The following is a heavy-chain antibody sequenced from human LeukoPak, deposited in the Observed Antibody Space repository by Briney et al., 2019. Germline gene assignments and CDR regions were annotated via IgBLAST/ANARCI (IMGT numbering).Heavy chain of an antibody. V-gene: IGHV3-66*01. CDR1: GFTVSSNY. CDR2: IYSGGST. Sequence: GGSLRLSCAASGFTVSSNYMSWVRQAPGKGLEWVSVIYSGGSTYSADSVKGRFTISRDNSKNTLFLQMNSLRAEDTAVYCCAREGPGRPIDYWGQGTLVTVSS. CDR3: AREGPGRPIDY. D-gene: IGHD1-26*01. J-gene: IGHJ4*02.